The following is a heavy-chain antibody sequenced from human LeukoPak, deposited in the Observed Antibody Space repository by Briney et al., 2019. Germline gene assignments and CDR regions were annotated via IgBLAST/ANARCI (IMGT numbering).Heavy chain of an antibody. Sequence: KTGRSPRLSCAASGFTFSNFGMHWVRQAPGQGLEWVSSISSSSSYIYYADSVKGRFTISRDTAKNSLYLQMNSLRAEDTAVYYCARAYCSGGSCYPFDYWGQGTLVTVSS. V-gene: IGHV3-21*01. D-gene: IGHD2-15*01. J-gene: IGHJ4*02. CDR2: ISSSSSYI. CDR3: ARAYCSGGSCYPFDY. CDR1: GFTFSNFG.